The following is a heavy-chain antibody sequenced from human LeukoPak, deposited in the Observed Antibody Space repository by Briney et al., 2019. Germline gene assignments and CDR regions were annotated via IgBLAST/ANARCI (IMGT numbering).Heavy chain of an antibody. CDR3: ARVNRSYDPPQH. CDR2: ISSSGSYI. D-gene: IGHD3-16*01. Sequence: GGSLRLSCAASGFTFSSYSMNWVRQAPGKGLEWVSSISSSGSYIYYADSVKGRFTISRDNAKNSLYLQMNSLRAEDTAVYYCARVNRSYDPPQHWGQGTLVTVSS. CDR1: GFTFSSYS. V-gene: IGHV3-21*01. J-gene: IGHJ1*01.